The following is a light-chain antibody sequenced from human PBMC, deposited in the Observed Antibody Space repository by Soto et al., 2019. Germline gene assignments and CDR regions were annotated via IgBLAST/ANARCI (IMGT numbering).Light chain of an antibody. J-gene: IGKJ4*01. Sequence: EIVLIQSPATLSLSPGEAPTLSCRASQIGSNYLAWYQQQPGQAPSLLIYDASKRATGIPARFSGSGSGTDFTLTISILEPEDFAVYYFQQRSNWPLTFVGGTKVEIK. V-gene: IGKV3-11*01. CDR3: QQRSNWPLT. CDR2: DAS. CDR1: QIGSNY.